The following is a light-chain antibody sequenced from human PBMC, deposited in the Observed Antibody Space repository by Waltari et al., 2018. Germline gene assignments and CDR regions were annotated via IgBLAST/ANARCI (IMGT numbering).Light chain of an antibody. V-gene: IGLV2-14*01. CDR3: SSYTTSSRV. CDR2: EVT. J-gene: IGLJ2*01. CDR1: SEDIGGYDQ. Sequence: QSALTQPASVSGTPGQSITISCTGTSEDIGGYDQVSWYQQYPGKAPRLILYEVTNRPSDVSYRFSGSKSGNMASLTISGLQADDEADYYCSSYTTSSRVFGGGTKVTVL.